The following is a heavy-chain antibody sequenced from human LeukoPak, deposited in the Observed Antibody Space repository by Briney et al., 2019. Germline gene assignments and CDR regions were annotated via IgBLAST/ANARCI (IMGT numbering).Heavy chain of an antibody. D-gene: IGHD1-26*01. CDR2: IYYSGST. Sequence: SQTLSLTCTVSGGSISSGDYYWSWIRQPPGKVLEWIGYIYYSGSTYYNPSLKSRVTISVDTSKNQFSLKLRSVTAADTAVYYCARSIVGATLFDYWGQGTLVTVSS. J-gene: IGHJ4*02. CDR1: GGSISSGDYY. CDR3: ARSIVGATLFDY. V-gene: IGHV4-30-4*01.